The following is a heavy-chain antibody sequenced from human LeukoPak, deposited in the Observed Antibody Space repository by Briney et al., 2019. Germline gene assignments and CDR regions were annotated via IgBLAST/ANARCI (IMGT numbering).Heavy chain of an antibody. CDR2: IIPILGIA. J-gene: IGHJ4*02. Sequence: SVKVSCKASGGTFSSYTISWVRQAPGQGLEWMGRIIPILGIANYAQKFQGRVTITADKSTSTACMELSSLRSEDTAVYYCARATYCGGDCYSNYWGQGTLVTVSS. V-gene: IGHV1-69*02. CDR1: GGTFSSYT. D-gene: IGHD2-21*01. CDR3: ARATYCGGDCYSNY.